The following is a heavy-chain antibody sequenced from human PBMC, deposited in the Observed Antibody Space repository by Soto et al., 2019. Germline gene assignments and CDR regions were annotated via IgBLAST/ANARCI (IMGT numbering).Heavy chain of an antibody. V-gene: IGHV3-48*01. D-gene: IGHD6-13*01. CDR2: ISSATTTI. CDR3: ARGIAEPGPKLAY. Sequence: GGSLRLSCAASGFTFSSYSMNWVRQAPGKGLEWVSYISSATTTIYYADSVKGRFTISRDNAKNSLYLQMNSLRADDTAVYYIARGIAEPGPKLAYRAQGTLVTVSA. J-gene: IGHJ4*02. CDR1: GFTFSSYS.